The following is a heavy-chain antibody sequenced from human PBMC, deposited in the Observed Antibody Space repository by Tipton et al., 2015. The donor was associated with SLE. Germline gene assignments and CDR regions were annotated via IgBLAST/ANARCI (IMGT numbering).Heavy chain of an antibody. J-gene: IGHJ4*02. D-gene: IGHD3-22*01. Sequence: LRLSCAVYGGSFSGYYWSWIRQPPGKGLEWIGEINHSGSTNYNPSLKSRVTLSVDTSKNQFSLKLSSVTAADTAVYYCARDSSGYSIFFDYWGRGTLVTVSS. CDR1: GGSFSGYY. V-gene: IGHV4-34*01. CDR3: ARDSSGYSIFFDY. CDR2: INHSGST.